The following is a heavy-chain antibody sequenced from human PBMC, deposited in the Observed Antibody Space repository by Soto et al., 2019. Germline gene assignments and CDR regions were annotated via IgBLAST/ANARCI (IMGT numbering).Heavy chain of an antibody. CDR3: AIEYCSSHPNYPLGY. V-gene: IGHV1-69*13. CDR1: GVTISSYS. CDR2: IIPIFGTA. J-gene: IGHJ4*02. Sequence: SVKVSCKASGVTISSYSISWVRQASGQGLEWMGAIIPIFGTANYAQKLQGRVTITADESTCRAYLELTCLRSDDTIVYYCAIEYCSSHPNYPLGYWAPGTLDDVSS. D-gene: IGHD2-15*01.